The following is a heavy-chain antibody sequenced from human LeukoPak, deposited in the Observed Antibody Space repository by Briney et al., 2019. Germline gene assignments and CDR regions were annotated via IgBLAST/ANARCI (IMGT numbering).Heavy chain of an antibody. J-gene: IGHJ3*02. CDR2: ISSSGSTI. Sequence: TGGSLRLSCAASGFTFSDYYMSWIRQVPGKGLEWVSYISSSGSTIYYADSVKGRFTISRDNAKNSLYLQMNSLRAEDTAVYYCARAEPQRDVLRYFDWLFTAFDIWGQGTMVTVSS. CDR1: GFTFSDYY. V-gene: IGHV3-11*01. D-gene: IGHD3-9*01. CDR3: ARAEPQRDVLRYFDWLFTAFDI.